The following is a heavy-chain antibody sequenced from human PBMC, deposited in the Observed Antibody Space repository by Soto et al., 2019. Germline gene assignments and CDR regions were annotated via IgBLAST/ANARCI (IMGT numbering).Heavy chain of an antibody. V-gene: IGHV5-51*01. CDR1: GYSFTSYW. Sequence: GESLKISCKGSGYSFTSYWIGWVRQMPGKGLEWMGIIYPGDSDTRYSPSFQGQVTISADKSISTAYLQWSSLKASDTATYYCARLGYYDFWSGYSSQDAFDIWGQGTMVTVSS. CDR3: ARLGYYDFWSGYSSQDAFDI. J-gene: IGHJ3*02. CDR2: IYPGDSDT. D-gene: IGHD3-3*01.